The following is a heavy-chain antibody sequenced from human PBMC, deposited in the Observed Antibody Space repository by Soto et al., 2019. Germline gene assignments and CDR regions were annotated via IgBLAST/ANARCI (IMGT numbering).Heavy chain of an antibody. CDR2: IIPRFGTA. V-gene: IGHV1-69*12. Sequence: QVQLVQSGAEVKKPGSSVKVSCKASGGTFSSYAVSWVRQAPGQGLEWMGGIIPRFGTANYAQKFQGRVTIAGDEYTGTPDLELGSLIWKATAVYYCARLYGEMATVWGYWGQGTLVTVTS. CDR1: GGTFSSYA. J-gene: IGHJ4*02. D-gene: IGHD3-16*01. CDR3: ARLYGEMATVWGY.